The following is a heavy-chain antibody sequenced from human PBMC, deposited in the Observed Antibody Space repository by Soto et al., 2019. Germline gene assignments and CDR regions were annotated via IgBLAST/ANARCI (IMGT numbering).Heavy chain of an antibody. J-gene: IGHJ4*02. Sequence: SETLSLTCTVSGGSISSYYWSWIRQPPGKGLEWIGYIYYSGSTNYNPSLKSRVTISVDTSKNQFSLKLSSVTAADTAVYYCARERIVGTFDYWGQGTLVTVSS. CDR2: IYYSGST. CDR1: GGSISSYY. CDR3: ARERIVGTFDY. V-gene: IGHV4-59*01. D-gene: IGHD1-26*01.